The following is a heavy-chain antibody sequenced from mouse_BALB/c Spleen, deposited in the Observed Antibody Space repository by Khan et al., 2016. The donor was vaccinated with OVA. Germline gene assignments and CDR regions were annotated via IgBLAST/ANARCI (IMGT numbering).Heavy chain of an antibody. J-gene: IGHJ2*01. CDR2: IYPYNDDT. CDR3: ARNYRYDVYFDY. D-gene: IGHD2-14*01. Sequence: EVQLQESGPELVKPGASVKMSCKASGYTFTSYVIHWVKQKPGQGLEWIGYIYPYNDDTKSNEKFKGKATLTSDKSSSTAYMELRSLTSEDSAVYYCARNYRYDVYFDYWGQDTTLTVSS. V-gene: IGHV1S136*01. CDR1: GYTFTSYV.